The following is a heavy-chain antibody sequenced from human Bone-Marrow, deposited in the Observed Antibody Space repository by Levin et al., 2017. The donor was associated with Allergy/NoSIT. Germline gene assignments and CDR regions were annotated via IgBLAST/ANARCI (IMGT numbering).Heavy chain of an antibody. V-gene: IGHV1-69*01. CDR1: GGTFSSYA. CDR2: IIPIFGTA. Sequence: KISCKASGGTFSSYAISWVRQAPGQGLEWMGGIIPIFGTANYAQKFQGRVTITADESTSTAYMELSSLRSEDTAVYYCARGFSSSGPFDYWGQGTLVTVSS. J-gene: IGHJ4*02. CDR3: ARGFSSSGPFDY. D-gene: IGHD6-13*01.